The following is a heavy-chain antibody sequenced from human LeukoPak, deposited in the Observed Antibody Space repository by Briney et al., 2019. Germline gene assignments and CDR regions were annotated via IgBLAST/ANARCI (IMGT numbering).Heavy chain of an antibody. V-gene: IGHV4-59*01. Sequence: KPSETLSLTCTVSGGSISSYYWSLIRQPPGKGLEWIGFIYYSGSANYNPSLRSRVTISVDTSKNQFSLKLTSVTAADTAVYYCARTGVVATSYFFDHWGHGTLVTVSS. CDR1: GGSISSYY. J-gene: IGHJ4*01. D-gene: IGHD5-12*01. CDR3: ARTGVVATSYFFDH. CDR2: IYYSGSA.